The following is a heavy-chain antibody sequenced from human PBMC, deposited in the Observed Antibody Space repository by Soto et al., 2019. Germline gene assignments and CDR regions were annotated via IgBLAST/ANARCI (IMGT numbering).Heavy chain of an antibody. D-gene: IGHD6-25*01. Sequence: ASVNVSFTASGYSFTDYHIHWVRQAPGQRLEWMGWINAGNGNTKYSQKFQGRVTMTTDTSTSTAYMELRSLRSDDTAVYYCARDRAAPYYYGMDVWGQGPTVTAP. J-gene: IGHJ6*02. CDR1: GYSFTDYH. CDR3: ARDRAAPYYYGMDV. CDR2: INAGNGNT. V-gene: IGHV1-18*04.